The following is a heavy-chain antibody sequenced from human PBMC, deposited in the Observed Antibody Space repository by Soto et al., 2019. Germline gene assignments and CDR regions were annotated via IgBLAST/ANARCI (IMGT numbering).Heavy chain of an antibody. CDR2: ISLYSDGT. CDR3: ARVVPGAEAWFGP. Sequence: QVQLVQSGGEVKRPGASVKVSCKTSGYTFSNYGITWARQAPGQPLEWLGWISLYSDGTNYAQKFQGRVSMTPDTSTTTAYMELRSLRSDDTAVYYCARVVPGAEAWFGPWGQGTLVTVSS. J-gene: IGHJ5*02. V-gene: IGHV1-18*01. CDR1: GYTFSNYG. D-gene: IGHD2-2*01.